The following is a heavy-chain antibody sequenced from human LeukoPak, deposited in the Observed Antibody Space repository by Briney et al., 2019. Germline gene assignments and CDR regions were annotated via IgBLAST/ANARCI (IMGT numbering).Heavy chain of an antibody. CDR2: IYYSGST. J-gene: IGHJ4*02. Sequence: SQTLSLTCTVSGGSISSGGYYWSWIRQHPGKGLEWIGYIYYSGSTYYNPSLKSRVTISVDTSKNQFSLKLSSVTAADTAVYYCARELFPGGNCFDYWGQGTLVTVSS. CDR3: ARELFPGGNCFDY. CDR1: GGSISSGGYY. D-gene: IGHD2-21*01. V-gene: IGHV4-31*03.